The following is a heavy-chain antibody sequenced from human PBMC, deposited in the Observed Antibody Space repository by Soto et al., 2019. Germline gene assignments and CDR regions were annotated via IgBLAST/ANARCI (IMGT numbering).Heavy chain of an antibody. D-gene: IGHD2-2*01. CDR2: ISYDGSNK. CDR3: ARGDIVLVPAASTYYYYGMDV. V-gene: IGHV3-30-3*01. J-gene: IGHJ6*02. CDR1: GFTFSSYA. Sequence: GGSLRLSCAASGFTFSSYAMHWVRQAPGKGLEWVAVISYDGSNKYYADSVKGRFTISRDNSKNTLYLQMNSLRAEDTAVYYCARGDIVLVPAASTYYYYGMDVWGQGTTVTVSS.